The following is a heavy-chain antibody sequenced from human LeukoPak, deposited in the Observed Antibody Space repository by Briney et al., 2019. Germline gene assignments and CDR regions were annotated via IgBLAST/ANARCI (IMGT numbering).Heavy chain of an antibody. D-gene: IGHD6-6*01. CDR1: GGSFSGYY. V-gene: IGHV4-34*01. Sequence: SETLSLTCAVYGGSFSGYYWSWIRQPPGKGLEWVGEFNHSGSTNYNPSLKSRVTISVDTSKNQFSLKLSLVSAAETVVYYGATLSSYSSSTYWGQGTLVTVSS. J-gene: IGHJ4*02. CDR2: FNHSGST. CDR3: ATLSSYSSSTY.